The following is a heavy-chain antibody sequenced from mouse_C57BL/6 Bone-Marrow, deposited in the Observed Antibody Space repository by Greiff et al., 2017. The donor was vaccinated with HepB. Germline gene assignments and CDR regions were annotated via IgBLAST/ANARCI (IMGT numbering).Heavy chain of an antibody. J-gene: IGHJ1*03. CDR3: ARVYYDYGWYFDV. CDR2: IYTRDGST. CDR1: GYTFTSYD. V-gene: IGHV1-85*01. D-gene: IGHD2-4*01. Sequence: VKLMESGPELVKPGASVKLSCKASGYTFTSYDINWVKQRPGQGLEWTGWIYTRDGSTTYNEKFKGKATLTVDTSTRTAYMELHSLTSEDSAVYFCARVYYDYGWYFDVWGTGTTVTVSS.